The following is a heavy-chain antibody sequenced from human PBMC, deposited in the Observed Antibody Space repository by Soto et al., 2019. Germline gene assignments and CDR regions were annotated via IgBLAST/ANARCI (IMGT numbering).Heavy chain of an antibody. CDR3: VRDGTKTLRDWFDP. Sequence: QVQLQESGPGLVKPSETLSLTCTVSGASISGYYWSWIRKSAGKGLEWIGRIYATGTTDYNPSLKSRVMLSVDTSKKQVSLRLRSVTAAYTAVYYCVRDGTKTLRDWFDPWGQGISVTVSA. CDR2: IYATGTT. J-gene: IGHJ5*02. V-gene: IGHV4-4*07. CDR1: GASISGYY. D-gene: IGHD1-1*01.